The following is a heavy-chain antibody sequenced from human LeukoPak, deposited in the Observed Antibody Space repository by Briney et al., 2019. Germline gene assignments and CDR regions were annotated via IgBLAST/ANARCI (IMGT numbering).Heavy chain of an antibody. CDR2: ISGSGVTT. CDR1: GFTFSSYA. V-gene: IGHV3-23*01. CDR3: ARDDDYDDHNTFDM. D-gene: IGHD4-17*01. Sequence: GGSLRLSCVASGFTFSSYAMSWVRQAPGKGLEWVSAISGSGVTTHYAGSVTGRFTISRDNSKNSLYLEMNTLRAEDTAVYYCARDDDYDDHNTFDMWGHGTMVTVSS. J-gene: IGHJ3*02.